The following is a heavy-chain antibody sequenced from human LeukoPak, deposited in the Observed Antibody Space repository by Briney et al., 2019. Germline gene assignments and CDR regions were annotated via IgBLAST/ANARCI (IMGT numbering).Heavy chain of an antibody. CDR1: GGSIRSSSYY. J-gene: IGHJ4*02. CDR3: AREQQLVLAD. V-gene: IGHV4-39*07. Sequence: PSETLSLTCTVSGGSIRSSSYYWGWIRQPPGKGLEWIGSIYYSGSTYYNPSYYNGSTYYNPSLKSRVTISVDTSKNQFSLKLSSVTAADTAVYYCAREQQLVLADWGQGTLVTVSS. D-gene: IGHD6-13*01. CDR2: IYYSGSTYYNPSYYNGST.